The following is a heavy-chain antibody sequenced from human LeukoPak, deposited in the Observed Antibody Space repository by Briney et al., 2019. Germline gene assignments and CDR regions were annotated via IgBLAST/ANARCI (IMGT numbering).Heavy chain of an antibody. CDR2: IKQDGSEI. CDR1: GFTFSSFW. Sequence: GGSLRLSCAASGFTFSSFWMNWVRQAPGKGLEWVANIKQDGSEIHYVGSVRGRFTISRDDAKDSLYLQMNSLRAEDTAVYYCARDFLNAIDIWGQGTMVTVSS. CDR3: ARDFLNAIDI. V-gene: IGHV3-7*01. J-gene: IGHJ3*02. D-gene: IGHD2/OR15-2a*01.